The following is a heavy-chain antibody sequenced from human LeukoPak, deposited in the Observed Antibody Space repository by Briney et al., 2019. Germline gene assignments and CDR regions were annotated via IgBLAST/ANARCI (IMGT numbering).Heavy chain of an antibody. Sequence: GGSLRLSCAASGFTFSSYAMSWVRQAPGKGLEWVSAISGSGGSTYYADSVKGRFTISRDNAKNSLYLQMNSLRAEDTAVYYCAKDKVYDSSGYFDYWGQGTLVTVSS. V-gene: IGHV3-23*01. CDR2: ISGSGGST. D-gene: IGHD3-22*01. CDR3: AKDKVYDSSGYFDY. J-gene: IGHJ4*02. CDR1: GFTFSSYA.